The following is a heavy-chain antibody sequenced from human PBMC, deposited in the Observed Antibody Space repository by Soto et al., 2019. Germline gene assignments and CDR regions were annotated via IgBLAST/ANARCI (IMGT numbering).Heavy chain of an antibody. CDR2: ISGSGGST. CDR3: AKGRKRAVANYYYYGMDV. V-gene: IGHV3-23*01. D-gene: IGHD6-19*01. CDR1: GFTFSSYA. Sequence: GGSLRLSCAASGFTFSSYAMSWVRQAPGKGLEWVSAISGSGGSTYYADSVKGRFTISRDNSKNTLYLQMNSLRAEDTAVYYCAKGRKRAVANYYYYGMDVWGQGTTVTVSS. J-gene: IGHJ6*02.